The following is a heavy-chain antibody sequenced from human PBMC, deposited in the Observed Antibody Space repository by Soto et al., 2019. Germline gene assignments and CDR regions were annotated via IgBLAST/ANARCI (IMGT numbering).Heavy chain of an antibody. V-gene: IGHV4-31*03. Sequence: PSETLSLTCTVSGGSISSGGYYWSWIRQHPGKGLEWIGYIYYSGSTYYNPSLKSRVTISVDTSKNQFSLKLSSVTAADTAVYYCARALDYYDSSGDLWDPGYYYGMDVWGQGTTVTVPS. CDR2: IYYSGST. CDR1: GGSISSGGYY. J-gene: IGHJ6*02. CDR3: ARALDYYDSSGDLWDPGYYYGMDV. D-gene: IGHD3-22*01.